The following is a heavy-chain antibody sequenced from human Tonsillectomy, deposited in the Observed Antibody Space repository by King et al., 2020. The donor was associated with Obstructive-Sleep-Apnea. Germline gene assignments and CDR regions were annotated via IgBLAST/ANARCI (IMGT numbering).Heavy chain of an antibody. Sequence: QLQESGSGLVKPSQTLSLTCAVSGGSISSGGYSWSWIRQPPGKGLEWIGYIYHSGSTYYNPSLKSRVTISVDRSKNQFSLKLSSVTAADTAVYYCASADYYDSRFDPWGQGTLVTVSS. CDR3: ASADYYDSRFDP. J-gene: IGHJ5*02. D-gene: IGHD3-22*01. CDR2: IYHSGST. V-gene: IGHV4-30-2*01. CDR1: GGSISSGGYS.